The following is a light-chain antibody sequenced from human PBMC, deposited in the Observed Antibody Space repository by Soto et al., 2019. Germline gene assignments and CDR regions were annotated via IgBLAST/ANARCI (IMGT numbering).Light chain of an antibody. CDR3: QQYNTWLWT. CDR1: QSINAH. Sequence: EVVMTQSPATLSVSPGERVTLSCRASQSINAHLAWYQQKPGQAPRLLIHGASTRATGIPARLSGSGFGTEFILTISSLQSEVFAVYYCQQYNTWLWTFGQGTKVEIQ. V-gene: IGKV3-15*01. J-gene: IGKJ1*01. CDR2: GAS.